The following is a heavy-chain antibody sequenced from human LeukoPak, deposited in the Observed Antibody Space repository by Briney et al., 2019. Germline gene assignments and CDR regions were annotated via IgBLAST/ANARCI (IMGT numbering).Heavy chain of an antibody. V-gene: IGHV5-51*01. Sequence: GESLKISCKDSGYSFTTYWIGWVRQMPGKGLEWMGIIYPGNSDTRYSPSFQGQVTISADKSISTAYLQWSSLKASDAAMYYCARSAYQGGALDIWGQGTMVTVSS. J-gene: IGHJ3*02. CDR3: ARSAYQGGALDI. CDR1: GYSFTTYW. CDR2: IYPGNSDT. D-gene: IGHD2-2*01.